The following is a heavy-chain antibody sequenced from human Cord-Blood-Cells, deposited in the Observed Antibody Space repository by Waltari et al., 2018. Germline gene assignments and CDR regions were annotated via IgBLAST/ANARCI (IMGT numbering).Heavy chain of an antibody. J-gene: IGHJ3*02. D-gene: IGHD2-8*01. CDR1: GFTFSSYS. CDR3: ARVVGYCTNGVCYAFDI. Sequence: EVQLVESGGGLVKPGGSLRPSCAASGFTFSSYSITWVRQAPGKGLACVSSISSSSSYVYYADSGKVRFTISRDNAKNSLYLQMNSLRAEDTAVYYCARVVGYCTNGVCYAFDIWGQGTMVTVSS. CDR2: ISSSSSYV. V-gene: IGHV3-21*01.